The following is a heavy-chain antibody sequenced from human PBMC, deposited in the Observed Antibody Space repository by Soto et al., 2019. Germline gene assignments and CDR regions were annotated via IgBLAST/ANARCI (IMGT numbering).Heavy chain of an antibody. CDR3: ARVGRYFDMWGAFDI. CDR1: GFTFSSYA. V-gene: IGHV3-30-3*01. J-gene: IGHJ3*02. D-gene: IGHD3-9*01. Sequence: QVQLVESGGGVVQPGRSLRLSCAASGFTFSSYAIHWVRQAPGKGLEWVAVISYDGTNKYFADSAKGRFTISRDNSKNTLFLQMDSLRAEDTAVYYCARVGRYFDMWGAFDIWGQGTMVTVSS. CDR2: ISYDGTNK.